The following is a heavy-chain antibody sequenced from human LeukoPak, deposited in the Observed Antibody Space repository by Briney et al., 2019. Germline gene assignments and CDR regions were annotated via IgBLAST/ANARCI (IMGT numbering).Heavy chain of an antibody. Sequence: GGSLRLSCAASGFTFSSYGMHWVRQAPGKGLEWVAVISYDGSNKYYADSVKGRFTISRDNSKNTLYLQMNSLRAEDTAVYYCAKVGPNSSYGMDVWGQGTTVTVSS. CDR2: ISYDGSNK. D-gene: IGHD6-6*01. CDR3: AKVGPNSSYGMDV. J-gene: IGHJ6*02. CDR1: GFTFSSYG. V-gene: IGHV3-30*18.